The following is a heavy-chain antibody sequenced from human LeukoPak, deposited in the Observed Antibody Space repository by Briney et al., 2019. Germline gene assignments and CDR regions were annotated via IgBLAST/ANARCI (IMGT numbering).Heavy chain of an antibody. J-gene: IGHJ4*02. CDR3: ARSGYSNSPIDY. Sequence: GGSLRLSCAASGFTFSSYAMHWVRQAPGKGLEWVAVISYDGSNKYYADSVKGRFTTSRDNSKNTLYLQMNSLRAEDTAVYYCARSGYSNSPIDYWGQGTLVTVSS. V-gene: IGHV3-30-3*01. CDR2: ISYDGSNK. CDR1: GFTFSSYA. D-gene: IGHD4-11*01.